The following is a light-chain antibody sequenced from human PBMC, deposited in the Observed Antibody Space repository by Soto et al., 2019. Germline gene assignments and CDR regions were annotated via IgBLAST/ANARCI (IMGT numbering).Light chain of an antibody. CDR2: EVS. J-gene: IGLJ2*01. CDR3: SSYAGSNNFVV. Sequence: QSVLTQPPSASGSPGQSVTISCTGTSSEVGGYNYFSWYQQHPGKAPKLMIYEVSKRPSGVPDRFSGSKSGNTASLTVSGLQAEDEADYYCSSYAGSNNFVVFGGGTKVTVL. V-gene: IGLV2-8*01. CDR1: SSEVGGYNY.